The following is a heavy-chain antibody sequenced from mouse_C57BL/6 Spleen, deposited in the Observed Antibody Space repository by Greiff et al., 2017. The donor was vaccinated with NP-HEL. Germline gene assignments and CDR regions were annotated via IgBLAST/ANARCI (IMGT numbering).Heavy chain of an antibody. J-gene: IGHJ4*01. CDR3: AREGLWSYAMDY. V-gene: IGHV1-82*01. D-gene: IGHD1-1*02. CDR1: GYAFSSSW. Sequence: VKLQESGPELVKPGASVKISCKASGYAFSSSWMNWVKQRPGKGLEWIGRIYPGDGDTNYNGKFKGKATLTADKSSSTAYMQLSSLTSEESAVYFCAREGLWSYAMDYWGQGTSVTVSS. CDR2: IYPGDGDT.